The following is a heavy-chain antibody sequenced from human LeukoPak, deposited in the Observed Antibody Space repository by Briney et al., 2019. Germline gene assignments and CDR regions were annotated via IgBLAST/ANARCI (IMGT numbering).Heavy chain of an antibody. CDR2: IYHSGST. CDR3: ARDTHVRGKYYGMDV. J-gene: IGHJ6*02. CDR1: GYSISSGYY. V-gene: IGHV4-38-2*02. D-gene: IGHD3-16*01. Sequence: SETLSLTCTVSGYSISSGYYWGWIRQPPGKGLEWIGSIYHSGSTYYNPSLKSRVTISVDTSKNQFSLKLSSVTAADTAVYYCARDTHVRGKYYGMDVWGQGTTVTVSS.